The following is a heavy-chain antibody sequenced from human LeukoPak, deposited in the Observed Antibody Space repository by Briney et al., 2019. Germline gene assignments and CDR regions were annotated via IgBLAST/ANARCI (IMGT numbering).Heavy chain of an antibody. D-gene: IGHD5-18*01. CDR3: AIQASGAFDI. Sequence: PGGSLRLSCAASGFTFSSYAMSWVRQAPGKGLEWVAVISYDGSNKYYADSVKGRFTISRDNSKNTLYLQMNSLRAEDTAVYYYAIQASGAFDIWGQGTMVTVSS. CDR2: ISYDGSNK. CDR1: GFTFSSYA. V-gene: IGHV3-30*03. J-gene: IGHJ3*02.